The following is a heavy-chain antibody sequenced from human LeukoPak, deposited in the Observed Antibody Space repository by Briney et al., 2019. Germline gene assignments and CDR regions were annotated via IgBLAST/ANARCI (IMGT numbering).Heavy chain of an antibody. Sequence: SETLSLTCAVYGGSFSGYYWSWIRQPPGKGLEWIGEINHSGSTNYNPSLKSRVTISVDTSKNQFSLNLHSVTAADTAVYYCARGVTSALSYYDGMDVWGQGTTVTVSS. J-gene: IGHJ6*02. CDR1: GGSFSGYY. CDR2: INHSGST. D-gene: IGHD2/OR15-2a*01. CDR3: ARGVTSALSYYDGMDV. V-gene: IGHV4-34*01.